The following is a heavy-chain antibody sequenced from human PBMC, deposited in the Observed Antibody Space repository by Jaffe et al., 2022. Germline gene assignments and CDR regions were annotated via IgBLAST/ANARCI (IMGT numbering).Heavy chain of an antibody. J-gene: IGHJ5*02. CDR1: GFTFSTYW. Sequence: EVQLVESGGGLVQPGGSLRLSCAASGFTFSTYWMHWVRQAPGKGLVWVSRINGDGSSTSYADSVKGRFTISRDNAKNTVYLQMNSLRAEDTAVYYCVRDTLHCTGGVCYMGAWGLGTLVTVSS. D-gene: IGHD2-8*02. V-gene: IGHV3-74*01. CDR3: VRDTLHCTGGVCYMGA. CDR2: INGDGSST.